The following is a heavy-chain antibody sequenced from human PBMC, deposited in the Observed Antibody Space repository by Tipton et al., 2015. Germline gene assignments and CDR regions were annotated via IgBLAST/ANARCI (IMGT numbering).Heavy chain of an antibody. Sequence: TLSLTCTVAGGSMSSYSWSWIRQPPGKGLEWIGYISYTENTHNNPSLKSRVTISLDTSKNQFSLTLNSVTAADTAVYYCATLVDGYSRIPWGQGTRVTVSS. D-gene: IGHD5-24*01. CDR2: ISYTENT. CDR3: ATLVDGYSRIP. CDR1: GGSMSSYS. J-gene: IGHJ5*02. V-gene: IGHV4-59*01.